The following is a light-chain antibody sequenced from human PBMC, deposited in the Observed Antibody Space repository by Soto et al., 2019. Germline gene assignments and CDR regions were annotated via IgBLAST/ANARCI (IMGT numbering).Light chain of an antibody. CDR1: QSISSY. Sequence: DIQMTQSPSSLSASVGDRVTITCRASQSISSYLNWYQQKPGKAPKVLIYDASSLESGVPSRFSGSGSGTEFTLTINSLQPEDFATYYCQQHNSSPWTFGQGTKVDIK. CDR3: QQHNSSPWT. V-gene: IGKV1-39*01. CDR2: DAS. J-gene: IGKJ1*01.